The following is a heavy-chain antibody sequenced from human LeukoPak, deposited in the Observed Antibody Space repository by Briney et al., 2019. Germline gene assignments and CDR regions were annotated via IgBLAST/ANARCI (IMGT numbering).Heavy chain of an antibody. V-gene: IGHV3-74*01. J-gene: IGHJ4*02. D-gene: IGHD3-10*01. CDR2: INSDGSST. CDR1: GFTFSSYW. CDR3: ASAIRGVLLDY. Sequence: PGGSLRLSCAASGFTFSSYWMHWVRQVPGKGLVWVSRINSDGSSTSYADSVKGRFTISRDNAKNTLYLQMNSLRAEDTAVYYYASAIRGVLLDYWGQGTLVSVSS.